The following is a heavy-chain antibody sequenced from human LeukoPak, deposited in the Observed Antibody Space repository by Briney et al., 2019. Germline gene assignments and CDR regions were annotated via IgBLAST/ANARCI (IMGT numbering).Heavy chain of an antibody. J-gene: IGHJ4*02. V-gene: IGHV3-30-3*01. D-gene: IGHD6-19*01. CDR2: ISLDGNNE. Sequence: GGSLRLSCAASGFTFRNYYMHWVRQAPGKGLEWVAVISLDGNNEYYADSVKGRFSLSRDNSMNTLYLQLNSLRPEDTAVYYCARDWGRRYSSGWYGDFDYWGQGTLVTVSS. CDR1: GFTFRNYY. CDR3: ARDWGRRYSSGWYGDFDY.